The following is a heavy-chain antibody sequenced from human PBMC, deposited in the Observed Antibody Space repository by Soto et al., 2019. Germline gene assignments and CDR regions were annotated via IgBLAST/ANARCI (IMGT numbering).Heavy chain of an antibody. CDR2: INPNSGST. CDR1: GYTFTDYF. Sequence: VEMVQSGAEVKKPGASVRVSCKASGYTFTDYFIHWVRQAPGQGLEWMGWINPNSGSTNYAQKFQGRVTMTRDTSITTVYLDLSRVRSDDTATYYCARDTKILANAIRDGRWGQGTLVTVSS. V-gene: IGHV1-2*02. J-gene: IGHJ4*02. CDR3: ARDTKILANAIRDGR. D-gene: IGHD2-8*02.